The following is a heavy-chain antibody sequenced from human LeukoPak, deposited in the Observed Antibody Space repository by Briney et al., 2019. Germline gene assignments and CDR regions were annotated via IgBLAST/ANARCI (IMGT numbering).Heavy chain of an antibody. CDR3: ARHIRDYGDYPLDS. CDR1: SGSISSSSYC. J-gene: IGHJ4*02. CDR2: IYYSGST. V-gene: IGHV4-39*01. D-gene: IGHD4-17*01. Sequence: SETLSLTCTVSSGSISSSSYCWGWIRQPPGKGLEWIGHIYYSGSTYYNPSLKSRVTISVDTSKNQFSLKLSSVTAADTAVFYCARHIRDYGDYPLDSWGQGTLVTVSS.